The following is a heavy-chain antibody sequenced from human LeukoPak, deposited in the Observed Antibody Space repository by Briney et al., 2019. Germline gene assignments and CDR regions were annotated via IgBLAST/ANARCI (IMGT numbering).Heavy chain of an antibody. CDR3: TRGYCSGGSCFRAFDI. V-gene: IGHV3-49*04. J-gene: IGHJ3*02. D-gene: IGHD2-15*01. Sequence: GGSLRLPCTTSGFTFGDYAMSWVRQAPGKGLEWVGFIRSKVYGGTTEYAASVKGRFTISRDDSKSIAYLEMNSLKTEDTAEYSCTRGYCSGGSCFRAFDIWGQGTMVTVSS. CDR2: IRSKVYGGTT. CDR1: GFTFGDYA.